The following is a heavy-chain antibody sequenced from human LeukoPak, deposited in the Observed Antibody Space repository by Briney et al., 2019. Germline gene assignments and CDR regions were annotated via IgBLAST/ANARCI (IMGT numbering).Heavy chain of an antibody. V-gene: IGHV3-23*01. J-gene: IGHJ4*02. D-gene: IGHD1-14*01. CDR1: GFAFGSEA. CDR3: AKPNLRSGDY. CDR2: ISPGGGTT. Sequence: GGSLRLSCAVSGFAFGSEAMSWVRQSPARGLEWVASISPGGGTTYYADYVKGRFTISRDNSKNTLYLQMNSLRAEDTAVYYCAKPNLRSGDYWGQGTLVTVSS.